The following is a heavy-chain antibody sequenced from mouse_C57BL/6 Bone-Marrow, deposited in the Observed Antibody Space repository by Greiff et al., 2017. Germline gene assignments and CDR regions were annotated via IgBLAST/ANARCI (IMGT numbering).Heavy chain of an antibody. Sequence: VQLQESGAELVKPGASVKMSCKASGYTFTSYWITWVKQRPGQGLEWIGDIYPGSGSTNYNEKFKSKATLTVDTSSSTAYMQLSSLTSEDSAVYYCARNDYDPDYWGQGTTLTVSS. J-gene: IGHJ2*01. CDR3: ARNDYDPDY. CDR1: GYTFTSYW. D-gene: IGHD2-4*01. CDR2: IYPGSGST. V-gene: IGHV1-55*01.